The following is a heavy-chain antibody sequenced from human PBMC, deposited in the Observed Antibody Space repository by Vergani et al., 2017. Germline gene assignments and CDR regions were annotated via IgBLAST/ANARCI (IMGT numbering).Heavy chain of an antibody. CDR3: ARVPTAYGDYLPFDY. J-gene: IGHJ4*02. CDR2: ISYDGSNK. CDR1: GFTFSSYA. D-gene: IGHD4-17*01. V-gene: IGHV3-30-3*01. Sequence: VQLVESGGGLVKPGGSLRLSCAASGFTFSSYAMHWVRQAPGKGLEWVAVISYDGSNKYYADSVKGRFTISRDNSKNTLYLQMNSLRAEDTAVYYCARVPTAYGDYLPFDYWGQGTLVTVSS.